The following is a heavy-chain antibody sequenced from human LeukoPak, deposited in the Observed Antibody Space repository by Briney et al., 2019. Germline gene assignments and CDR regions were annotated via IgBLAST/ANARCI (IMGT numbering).Heavy chain of an antibody. CDR2: IYYSGST. CDR3: ARPHDGAFDF. CDR1: GGSFSSYY. J-gene: IGHJ3*01. Sequence: PSETLSLTCAVYGGSFSSYYWGWIRQPPGKGLEWIGNIYYSGSTYYNPSLKSRVTISLDTSKNQFSLKLSSVTAADTAVYYCARPHDGAFDFWGQGTMVTVST. V-gene: IGHV4-39*01.